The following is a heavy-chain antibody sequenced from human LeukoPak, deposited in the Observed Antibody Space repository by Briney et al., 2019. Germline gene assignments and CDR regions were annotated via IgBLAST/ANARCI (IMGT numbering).Heavy chain of an antibody. J-gene: IGHJ6*02. CDR3: ARSTGVVIIPSYYYGMDV. V-gene: IGHV4-4*07. CDR2: IYTSGST. CDR1: GGSISSYY. Sequence: PSETLSLTCTVSGGSISSYYWSWIRQPAGKGLVWIGRIYTSGSTNYNPSLKSRVTMSVDTSKNQFSLKLSSVTAADTAVYYCARSTGVVIIPSYYYGMDVWGQGTTVTVSS. D-gene: IGHD3-3*01.